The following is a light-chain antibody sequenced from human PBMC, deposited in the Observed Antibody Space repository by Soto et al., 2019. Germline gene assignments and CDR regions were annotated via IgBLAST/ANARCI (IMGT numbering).Light chain of an antibody. J-gene: IGLJ2*01. Sequence: QSALTQPASVSGSPGQSITISCTGTSSDVGGYDFVSWYQQYPGKAPKLIYAVSDRPSGVSNRFSGSKSGNTASLTISGLQAEDEADYYCNSYTIPAGVVFGGGTKLTVL. CDR1: SSDVGGYDF. CDR3: NSYTIPAGVV. CDR2: AVS. V-gene: IGLV2-14*01.